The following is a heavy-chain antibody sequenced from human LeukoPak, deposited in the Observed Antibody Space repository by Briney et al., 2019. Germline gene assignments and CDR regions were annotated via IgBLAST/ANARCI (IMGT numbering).Heavy chain of an antibody. D-gene: IGHD2-2*01. CDR3: ARDQRYCSSSSCPWEPFDY. CDR1: GFTSSSYW. V-gene: IGHV3-74*01. CDR2: INSDGSST. Sequence: GGSLRLSCAASGFTSSSYWMHWVRQAPGKGLVWVSHINSDGSSTRYADSVKGRFTISRDNAKNTLYLQVSSLRAEDTAVYYCARDQRYCSSSSCPWEPFDYWGQGTLVTVSS. J-gene: IGHJ4*02.